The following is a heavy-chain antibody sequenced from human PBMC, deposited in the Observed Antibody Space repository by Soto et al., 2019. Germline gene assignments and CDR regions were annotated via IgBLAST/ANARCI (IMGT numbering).Heavy chain of an antibody. CDR3: ARDLSGYYGSGSVWFDP. D-gene: IGHD3-10*01. J-gene: IGHJ5*02. Sequence: QVQLQESGPGLVKPSGTLSLTCAVSSGSISSSNWWSWVRQPPGKGLEWIGEIYHSGSTNYNPSPKDPVPQTRRQAKNQFSLKLSSVTAADTAVYYCARDLSGYYGSGSVWFDPWGQGTLVTVSS. CDR2: IYHSGST. V-gene: IGHV4-4*02. CDR1: SGSISSSNW.